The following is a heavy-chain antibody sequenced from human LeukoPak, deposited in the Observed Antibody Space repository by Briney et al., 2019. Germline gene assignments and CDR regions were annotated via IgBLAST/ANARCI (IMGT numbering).Heavy chain of an antibody. V-gene: IGHV4-4*09. CDR2: IYTSGST. CDR3: ARQAEKYYYYYMDV. CDR1: GGSISSYY. Sequence: SETLSLTCTVSGGSISSYYWSWIRQPPGKGLEWIGYIYTSGSTNHNPSLKSRVTISVDTSTNQFSLKLSSVTAADTAVYYCARQAEKYYYYYMDVWGKGTTVTVSS. J-gene: IGHJ6*03.